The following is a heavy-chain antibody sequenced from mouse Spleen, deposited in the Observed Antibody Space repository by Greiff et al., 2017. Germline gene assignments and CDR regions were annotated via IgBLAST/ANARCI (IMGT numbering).Heavy chain of an antibody. CDR2: IDPSDSET. Sequence: QVQLQQPGAELVRPGSSVKLSCKASGYTFTSYWMHWVKQRPIQGLEWIGNIDPSDSETHYNQKFKDKATLTVDKSSSTAYMQLSSLTSEDSAVYYCARRGGDGYFDVWGTGTTVTVSS. V-gene: IGHV1-52*01. D-gene: IGHD3-3*01. CDR1: GYTFTSYW. CDR3: ARRGGDGYFDV. J-gene: IGHJ1*03.